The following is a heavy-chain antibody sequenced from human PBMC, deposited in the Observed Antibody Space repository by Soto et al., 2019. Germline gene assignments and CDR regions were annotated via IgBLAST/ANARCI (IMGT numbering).Heavy chain of an antibody. J-gene: IGHJ4*02. Sequence: QVQLQESGPGLVKPSGTLSLTCAVSGDSIGSSNWWSWVRQPPGKGLEWIGEIYHSGATNYSPSLKRRVTISLDKSNNQFSVKLNSVTAADTALYYCAGSTVGIVGATLYDYWGQGTLVTVSS. CDR2: IYHSGAT. D-gene: IGHD1-26*01. CDR3: AGSTVGIVGATLYDY. V-gene: IGHV4-4*02. CDR1: GDSIGSSNW.